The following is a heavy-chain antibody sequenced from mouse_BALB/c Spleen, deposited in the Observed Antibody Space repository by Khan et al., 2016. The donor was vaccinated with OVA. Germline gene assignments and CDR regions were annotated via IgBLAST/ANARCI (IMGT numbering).Heavy chain of an antibody. D-gene: IGHD1-1*01. J-gene: IGHJ2*01. V-gene: IGHV3-2*02. Sequence: VQLQQPGPGLVKPSQSLSLTCTVTGYSITSGYAWNWIRQFPGNKLEWMGYISYSGGTSYNPSLKSRTSITRDTSKNQFFLQLNSVTTEDTATYYCARGNYYGYYFDYWGQGTPLTVSS. CDR2: ISYSGGT. CDR1: GYSITSGYA. CDR3: ARGNYYGYYFDY.